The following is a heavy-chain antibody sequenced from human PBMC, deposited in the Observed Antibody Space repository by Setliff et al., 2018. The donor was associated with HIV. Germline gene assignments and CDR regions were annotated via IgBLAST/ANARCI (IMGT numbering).Heavy chain of an antibody. D-gene: IGHD3-22*01. CDR1: GYTFTGYY. CDR2: INPNSGGT. CDR3: ARGRNYDSSGYGDDYYYMDV. J-gene: IGHJ6*03. Sequence: ASVKVSCKASGYTFTGYYMHWVRQAPGQGLEWMGWINPNSGGTDYAQKFQGRVTMTRDTSISTAYMQLSSLRSDDTAVYYCARGRNYDSSGYGDDYYYMDVWGKGTTVTVSS. V-gene: IGHV1-2*02.